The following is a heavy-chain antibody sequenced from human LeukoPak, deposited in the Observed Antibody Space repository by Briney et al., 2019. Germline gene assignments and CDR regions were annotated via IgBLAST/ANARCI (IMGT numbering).Heavy chain of an antibody. CDR2: INHSGST. J-gene: IGHJ6*02. Sequence: PETLSLTCAVYGGSFSGYYWSWIRQPPGKGLEWIGEINHSGSTNYNPSLKSRVTISVDTSKNQFSLKLSSVTAADTAVYYCARGGGSIVATTPGRYYYYYYGMDVWGQGTTVTVSS. CDR1: GGSFSGYY. D-gene: IGHD5-12*01. CDR3: ARGGGSIVATTPGRYYYYYYGMDV. V-gene: IGHV4-34*01.